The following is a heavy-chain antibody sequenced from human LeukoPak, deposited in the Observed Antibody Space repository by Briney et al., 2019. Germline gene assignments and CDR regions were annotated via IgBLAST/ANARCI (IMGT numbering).Heavy chain of an antibody. V-gene: IGHV4-34*01. D-gene: IGHD3-3*01. J-gene: IGHJ4*02. CDR1: GGSFSGYY. CDR3: AAYYDFWSGYTN. CDR2: INHSGST. Sequence: KTSETLSLTCAVYGGSFSGYYWSWIRQPPGKGLEWIGEINHSGSTNYNPSLKSRVTISVDTSKNQFSLKLSSVTAADTAVYYCAAYYDFWSGYTNWGQGTLVTVSS.